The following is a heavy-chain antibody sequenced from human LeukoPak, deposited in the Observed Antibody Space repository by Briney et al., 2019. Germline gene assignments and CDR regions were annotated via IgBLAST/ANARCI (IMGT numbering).Heavy chain of an antibody. CDR1: GYFFIDYY. J-gene: IGHJ4*01. Sequence: ASVTVSCKSSGYFFIDYYMHWVRQAPGQGLEWMGWINLSSGDANYAQKFQGRVTMTSDTSISIAYLELNRLRADDTAIYFCARDVHDYGGNSGFDYWGQGSLVIVSS. CDR3: ARDVHDYGGNSGFDY. V-gene: IGHV1-2*02. D-gene: IGHD4-23*01. CDR2: INLSSGDA.